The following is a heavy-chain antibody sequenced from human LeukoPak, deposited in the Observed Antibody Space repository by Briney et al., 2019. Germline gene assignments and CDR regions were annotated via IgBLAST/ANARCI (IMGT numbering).Heavy chain of an antibody. CDR3: AKMKGHPLPKYYMDV. CDR2: LASGFHT. CDR1: GFTLGSHD. J-gene: IGHJ6*01. Sequence: GGSLRLSCTASGFTLGSHDMHWVRQTTGEGLEWVAALASGFHTFYAGSVRGRFTVSRDNSKNTLYLEMNSLRAEDTAIYYCAKMKGHPLPKYYMDVWGQGTTVTVSS. V-gene: IGHV3-13*01. D-gene: IGHD1-26*01.